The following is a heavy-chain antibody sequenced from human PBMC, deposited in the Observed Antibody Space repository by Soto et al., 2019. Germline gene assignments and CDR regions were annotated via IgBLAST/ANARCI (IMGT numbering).Heavy chain of an antibody. CDR1: GYTFTSYA. D-gene: IGHD1-20*01. Sequence: ASVKVSCKASGYTFTSYAMHWVRQAPGQRLEWMGWINAGNGNTKYSQKFQGRVTITRDTSASTAYMELSSLRSEDTAVYYCARDSLPANNWNYYYYYMDVWGKGTTVTVSS. CDR2: INAGNGNT. CDR3: ARDSLPANNWNYYYYYMDV. J-gene: IGHJ6*03. V-gene: IGHV1-3*01.